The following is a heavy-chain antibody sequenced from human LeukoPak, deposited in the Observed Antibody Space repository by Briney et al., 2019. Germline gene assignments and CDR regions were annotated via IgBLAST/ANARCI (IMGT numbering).Heavy chain of an antibody. D-gene: IGHD5-18*01. V-gene: IGHV3-21*01. CDR1: GFTFSSYS. CDR2: ISSSSSSV. CDR3: ARERGYSYGYGDY. J-gene: IGHJ4*02. Sequence: GGSLRLSCAATGFTFSSYSTNWVRQAPGKGLEWVSSISSSSSSVYYADSVKGRFTISRDNAKNSLYLQMNSLRAEDTAVYYCARERGYSYGYGDYWGQGILVTVSS.